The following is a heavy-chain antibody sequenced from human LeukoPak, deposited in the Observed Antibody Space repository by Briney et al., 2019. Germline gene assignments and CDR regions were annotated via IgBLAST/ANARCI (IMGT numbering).Heavy chain of an antibody. CDR3: ARGRGGIARKYDSSTTRYFDL. CDR2: INHSGST. D-gene: IGHD3-22*01. CDR1: GGSFSGYY. V-gene: IGHV4-34*01. J-gene: IGHJ2*01. Sequence: SETLSLTCAVYGGSFSGYYWSWIRQPPGTGLEWIGDINHSGSTNYNPSLKSRVTISVDTSKNQFTLKLSSVTAADTAVYYCARGRGGIARKYDSSTTRYFDLWGRGTLVTVSS.